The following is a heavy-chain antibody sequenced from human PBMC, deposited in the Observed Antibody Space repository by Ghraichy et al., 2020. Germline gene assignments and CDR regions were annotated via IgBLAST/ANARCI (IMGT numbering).Heavy chain of an antibody. D-gene: IGHD2-21*01. CDR3: ARAPPYCGGDCYFDY. CDR1: GFTFSSYS. V-gene: IGHV3-21*01. J-gene: IGHJ4*02. CDR2: ISSSSSYI. Sequence: GGSLRLSCAASGFTFSSYSMNWVRQAPGKGLEWVSSISSSSSYIYYADSVKGRFTISRDNAKNSLYLQMNSLRAEDTAVYYCARAPPYCGGDCYFDYWGQGTLVTVSS.